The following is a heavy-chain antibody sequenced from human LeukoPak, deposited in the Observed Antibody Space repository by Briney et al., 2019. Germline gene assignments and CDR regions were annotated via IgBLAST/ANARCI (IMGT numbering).Heavy chain of an antibody. J-gene: IGHJ3*02. V-gene: IGHV3-23*01. CDR3: AKDLFYDSSGYYSSRGGSDAFDI. Sequence: GGSLRLSCAASGFTFNTYGMSWVRQAPGKGLEWVSAISGSGGSTYYADSVKGRFTISRDNSKNTLYLQMNSLRAEDTAVYYCAKDLFYDSSGYYSSRGGSDAFDIWGQGTMVTVSS. D-gene: IGHD3-22*01. CDR2: ISGSGGST. CDR1: GFTFNTYG.